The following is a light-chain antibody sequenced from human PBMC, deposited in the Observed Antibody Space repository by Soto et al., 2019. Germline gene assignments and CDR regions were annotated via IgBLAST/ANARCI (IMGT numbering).Light chain of an antibody. CDR3: QQYGSSSFT. V-gene: IGKV3-20*01. J-gene: IGKJ3*01. CDR1: QSVSSSY. Sequence: EIVLTQSPGTLSLSPGERATLSCRASQSVSSSYLAWYQQKPGQAPSLLIYGASSRATGIPDRFSGSGSGTDFTLTISRLVPEDFPVYYCQQYGSSSFTFGPGTKVDIK. CDR2: GAS.